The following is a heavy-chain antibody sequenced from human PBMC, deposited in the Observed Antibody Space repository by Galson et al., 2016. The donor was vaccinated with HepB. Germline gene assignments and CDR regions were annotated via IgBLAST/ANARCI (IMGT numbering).Heavy chain of an antibody. D-gene: IGHD6-19*01. Sequence: SLSLSCAAYGFTFNDAWMTWVRQAPGKGLQWVSGISGSINATYYADSVKGRFIISRDNAQNSLYLQMNSLRAEDTALYYCAKGFDSRRDGWYNYWGQGTLVTVSS. CDR3: AKGFDSRRDGWYNY. CDR1: GFTFNDAW. J-gene: IGHJ4*02. CDR2: ISGSINAT. V-gene: IGHV3-11*05.